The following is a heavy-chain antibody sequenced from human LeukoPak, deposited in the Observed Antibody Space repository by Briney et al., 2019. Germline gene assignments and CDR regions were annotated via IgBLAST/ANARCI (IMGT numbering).Heavy chain of an antibody. J-gene: IGHJ6*02. CDR1: GFTFSAYT. V-gene: IGHV3-30*14. CDR2: ISYDGSNK. CDR3: ARRYFGMDV. Sequence: GGSLRLSCVASGFTFSAYTMHWVRQAPGKGLEWVALISYDGSNKYYADSVRGRFTISRDNSKNTLYLQKNSLRAEDTAVYYCARRYFGMDVWGQGTTVTVSS.